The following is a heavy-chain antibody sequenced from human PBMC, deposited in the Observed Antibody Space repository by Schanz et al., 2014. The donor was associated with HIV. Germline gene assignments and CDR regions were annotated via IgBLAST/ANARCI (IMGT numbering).Heavy chain of an antibody. CDR1: GFAFITYG. CDR3: ANLVVAATDDAFDI. D-gene: IGHD2-15*01. J-gene: IGHJ3*02. CDR2: ISDDGSSK. V-gene: IGHV3-30-3*01. Sequence: QVQLMESGGGVVQPGRSLRLSCAASGFAFITYGMHWVRQAPGKGLEWVAVISDDGSSKYYADSVKGRFTISRDDSRRTLFLQMNSLRVEDTAVYYCANLVVAATDDAFDIWGQGTMVTVSS.